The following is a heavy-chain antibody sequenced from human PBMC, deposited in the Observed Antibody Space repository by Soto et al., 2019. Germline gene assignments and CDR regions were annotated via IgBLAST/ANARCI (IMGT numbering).Heavy chain of an antibody. J-gene: IGHJ4*02. V-gene: IGHV4-39*01. Sequence: PSETLSLTCTVSGGSISSRSYYWGWIRQPPGKGLEWIGSIYYSGSTYYNPSLKSRVTISVDTSKNQFSLKLSSVTAADTAVYYCARSYYDILTGTDDYWGQGTLVTVSS. CDR3: ARSYYDILTGTDDY. CDR1: GGSISSRSYY. CDR2: IYYSGST. D-gene: IGHD3-9*01.